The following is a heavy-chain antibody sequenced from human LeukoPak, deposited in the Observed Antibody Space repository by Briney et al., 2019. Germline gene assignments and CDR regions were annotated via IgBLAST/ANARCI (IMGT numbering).Heavy chain of an antibody. CDR1: GFTFSSDA. D-gene: IGHD2-15*01. CDR3: AKDRGFCSGGSCYSGY. V-gene: IGHV3-23*01. Sequence: GGSLRLSCAASGFTFSSDAMSWVRQAPGKGLEWVSAISGSGGSTYYADSAKGRFTISRDNSKNTLYLQMNSLRAEDTAVYYCAKDRGFCSGGSCYSGYWGQGTLVTVSS. CDR2: ISGSGGST. J-gene: IGHJ4*02.